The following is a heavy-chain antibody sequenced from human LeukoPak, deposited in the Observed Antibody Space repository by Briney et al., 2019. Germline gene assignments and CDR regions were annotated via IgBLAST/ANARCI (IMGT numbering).Heavy chain of an antibody. CDR2: ISYDGSNK. D-gene: IGHD6-19*01. J-gene: IGHJ4*02. CDR1: GFTFSSYA. Sequence: PGGSLRLSCAASGFTFSSYAMHWVRQAPGKGLEWVAVISYDGSNKYYADSVKGRFIVSRDNSKNTLYLQMNSLRAEDTAVYCCAKKAPVAGPFDYWGQGTLVTVSS. CDR3: AKKAPVAGPFDY. V-gene: IGHV3-30-3*02.